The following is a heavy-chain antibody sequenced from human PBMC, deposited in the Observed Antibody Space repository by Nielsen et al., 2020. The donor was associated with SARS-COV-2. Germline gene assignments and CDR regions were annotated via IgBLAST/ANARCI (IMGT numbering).Heavy chain of an antibody. V-gene: IGHV3-15*01. CDR1: GFTFSNAW. CDR2: IKGKTDGGTT. CDR3: TTGRGWYSSS. Sequence: ETLSLTCAASGFTFSNAWMSWVRQAPGKGLEWVGHIKGKTDGGTTDYAAPVKGRFTISRDDSKNTLYLQMNSLKTEDTAVYYCTTGRGWYSSSWGQGTLVTVSS. J-gene: IGHJ4*02. D-gene: IGHD6-13*01.